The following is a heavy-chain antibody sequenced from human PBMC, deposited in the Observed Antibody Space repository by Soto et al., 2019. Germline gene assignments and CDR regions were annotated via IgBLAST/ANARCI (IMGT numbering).Heavy chain of an antibody. V-gene: IGHV4-34*04. CDR3: ARLPGSDYSDPHDY. J-gene: IGHJ4*02. CDR2: INHSGSS. D-gene: IGHD4-17*01. Sequence: RSLTCGVYGGSFSGYHWNWIRQAPGKGLEWIGEINHSGSSSNPSLKGRATISADMSQNQFSLKLTSVTAADTAVYYCARLPGSDYSDPHDYWGQGTVVTVSS. CDR1: GGSFSGYH.